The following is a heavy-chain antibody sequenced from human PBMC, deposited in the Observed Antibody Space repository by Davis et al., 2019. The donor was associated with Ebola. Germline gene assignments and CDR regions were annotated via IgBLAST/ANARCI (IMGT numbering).Heavy chain of an antibody. Sequence: PGGSLRLSCGASGFTFSSYEMNWVRQAPGKGLEWVSSITRSGTTIYYADSVKGRFTISRDNAKNSLYLQMNSLRAEDTAVYYCARDLDYDSSGYKYDWYFDLWGRGTLVTVSS. CDR3: ARDLDYDSSGYKYDWYFDL. V-gene: IGHV3-48*03. J-gene: IGHJ2*01. D-gene: IGHD3-22*01. CDR2: ITRSGTTI. CDR1: GFTFSSYE.